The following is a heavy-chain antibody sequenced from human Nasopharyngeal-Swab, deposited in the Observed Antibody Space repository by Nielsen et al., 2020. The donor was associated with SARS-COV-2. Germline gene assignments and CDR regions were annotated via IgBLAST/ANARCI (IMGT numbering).Heavy chain of an antibody. Sequence: GGSLRLSCAASGFTFSSYAMSWVRQAPGKGLEWVSAISGSGGSTYYADSVKGRFTISRDNSKNTLYLQMNSLRAEDSAVYYCAKDPRNTAMVNYLDYWGQGTLVTVSS. CDR2: ISGSGGST. CDR1: GFTFSSYA. D-gene: IGHD5-18*01. V-gene: IGHV3-23*01. J-gene: IGHJ4*02. CDR3: AKDPRNTAMVNYLDY.